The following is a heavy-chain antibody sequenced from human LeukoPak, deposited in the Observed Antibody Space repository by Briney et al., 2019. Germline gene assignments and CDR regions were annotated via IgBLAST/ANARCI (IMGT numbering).Heavy chain of an antibody. Sequence: SETLSLTCTVSGGSISNYYWSWIRQPPGKGLEWIGYVSDTGSTNHNPSLKSRVTISLDTSRNQFSLKLSSVTAADTAVYFCARGIDYHDPSGYYASSVPLDFWGQGTLVTVSS. CDR1: GGSISNYY. V-gene: IGHV4-59*01. CDR3: ARGIDYHDPSGYYASSVPLDF. J-gene: IGHJ4*02. CDR2: VSDTGST. D-gene: IGHD3-22*01.